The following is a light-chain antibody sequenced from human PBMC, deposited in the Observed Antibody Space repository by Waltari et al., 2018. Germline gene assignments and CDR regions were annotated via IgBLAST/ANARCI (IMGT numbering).Light chain of an antibody. CDR2: DAS. Sequence: ENVLTQSPGALSLSPGERATLSCRASQTVGRSYLAWFQQKPGQAPRLLIYDASNRATGIPDRFSGSRSGTDFTLTINRLEPEDFAVYYCHQSASSPLTFGGGTKVEIK. CDR1: QTVGRSY. J-gene: IGKJ4*01. V-gene: IGKV3-20*01. CDR3: HQSASSPLT.